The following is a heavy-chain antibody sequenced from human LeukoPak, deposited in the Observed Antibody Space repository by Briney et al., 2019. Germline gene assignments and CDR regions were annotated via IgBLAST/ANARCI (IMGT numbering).Heavy chain of an antibody. CDR1: GYTFTSYG. V-gene: IGHV1-18*01. CDR2: ISAYNGNT. Sequence: GASVKVSCKASGYTFTSYGISWVRQAPGQGLEWMGWISAYNGNTNYAQKLQGRVTMTTDTSTSTAYMELRSLRSDDTAVYYCAKALGDYGYYYYGMDVWGQGTTVTVSS. D-gene: IGHD4-17*01. J-gene: IGHJ6*02. CDR3: AKALGDYGYYYYGMDV.